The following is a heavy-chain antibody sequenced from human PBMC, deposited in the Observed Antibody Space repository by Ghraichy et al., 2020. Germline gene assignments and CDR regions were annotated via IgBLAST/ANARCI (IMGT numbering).Heavy chain of an antibody. CDR2: ITSSSRSI. CDR1: GFSFSGYN. CDR3: ARASTVVRFYYYAGMDV. D-gene: IGHD4-23*01. J-gene: IGHJ6*02. Sequence: GGSLRLSCVGSGFSFSGYNMNWVRQSPGKGLEWVSYITSSSRSIFYADSVKGRFTISRDNAQNSVYLQMNSLRDEDTAIYYCARASTVVRFYYYAGMDVWGQGTTVTVSS. V-gene: IGHV3-48*02.